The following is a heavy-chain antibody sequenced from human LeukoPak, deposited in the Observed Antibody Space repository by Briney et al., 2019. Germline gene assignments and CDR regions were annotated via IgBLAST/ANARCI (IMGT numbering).Heavy chain of an antibody. CDR2: IKQDGSEK. CDR3: ASGARGTREGGDLYSFDY. D-gene: IGHD4-17*01. CDR1: GFTFSSYW. J-gene: IGHJ4*02. Sequence: GGSLRPSCAASGFTFSSYWMCWVRQAPGKGLEWVANIKQDGSEKYYVDSVKGRFTIPRDNAKNSLHLQLNSLRAEDTAVYYCASGARGTREGGDLYSFDYWGQGTLVTVSS. V-gene: IGHV3-7*01.